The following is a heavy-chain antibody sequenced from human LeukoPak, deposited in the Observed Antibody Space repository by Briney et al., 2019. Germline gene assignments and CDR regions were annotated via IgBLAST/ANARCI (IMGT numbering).Heavy chain of an antibody. CDR1: GFTFSSYE. V-gene: IGHV3-21*01. J-gene: IGHJ6*03. D-gene: IGHD1-26*01. Sequence: PGGSLRLSCAASGFTFSSYEMNWVRQAPGQGLEWVSSITSSSSYIYYADSVKGRFTISRDNAKNSLYLQMNSLRAEDTAVYYCARDPHNGNYGHYYYYMDVWGKGTTVTISS. CDR2: ITSSSSYI. CDR3: ARDPHNGNYGHYYYYMDV.